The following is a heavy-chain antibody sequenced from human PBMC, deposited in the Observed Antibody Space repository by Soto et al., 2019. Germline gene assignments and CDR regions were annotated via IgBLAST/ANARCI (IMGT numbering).Heavy chain of an antibody. CDR2: INAGGGST. CDR3: ARGTRVYDILTGQSKYYLDH. V-gene: IGHV1-46*03. J-gene: IGHJ4*02. D-gene: IGHD3-9*01. CDR1: GYTFTSYA. Sequence: ASVKVSCKASGYTFTSYAMLWVRQAPGQRLEWMGLINAGGGSTKYAQKFQGRVTMTRDTSTSTVYMELSSLRSEDTAVYYCARGTRVYDILTGQSKYYLDHWGQGNLVTVS.